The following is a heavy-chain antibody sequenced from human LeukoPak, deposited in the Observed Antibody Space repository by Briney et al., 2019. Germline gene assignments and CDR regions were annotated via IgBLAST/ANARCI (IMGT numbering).Heavy chain of an antibody. V-gene: IGHV7-4-1*02. Sequence: ASVKVSCKASGYTFTSYAMNWVRQAPGQGLEWMGWINTNTGNPTYAQGFTGRFVFSLDTSVSTAYLQISSLKAEDTAVYYCAREWAYCSGGSCYDYYYYGMDVWGQGTTVTVSS. CDR2: INTNTGNP. J-gene: IGHJ6*02. CDR1: GYTFTSYA. CDR3: AREWAYCSGGSCYDYYYYGMDV. D-gene: IGHD2-15*01.